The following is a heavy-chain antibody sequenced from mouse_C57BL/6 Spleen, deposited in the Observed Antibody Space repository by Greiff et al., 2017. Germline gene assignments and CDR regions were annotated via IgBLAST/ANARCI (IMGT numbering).Heavy chain of an antibody. CDR2: LYPGSGST. D-gene: IGHD2-4*01. V-gene: IGHV1-55*01. Sequence: QVQLQQPGAELVKPGASVKMSCKASGYTFTSYWITWVKQRPGQGLEWIGDLYPGSGSTNYNEKFKGKATLTVDTSSSTAYMQLSSLTSEDSAVYYCATIYYDYAWFAYWGQGTLVTVSA. CDR3: ATIYYDYAWFAY. J-gene: IGHJ3*01. CDR1: GYTFTSYW.